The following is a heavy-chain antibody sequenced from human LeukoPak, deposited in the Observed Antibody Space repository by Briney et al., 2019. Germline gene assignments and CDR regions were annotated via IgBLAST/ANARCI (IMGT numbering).Heavy chain of an antibody. Sequence: SQTLSLTCTVSGGSISSGDYYWSWIRQHPGKGLEWIGYIYYSGSTYYNPSLKSRVTMSVETSKNQLSLILTSVTAADTAVYYCARGPYSSDAGYWGQGTLVTVSS. CDR2: IYYSGST. CDR3: ARGPYSSDAGY. J-gene: IGHJ4*02. V-gene: IGHV4-31*03. CDR1: GGSISSGDYY. D-gene: IGHD6-25*01.